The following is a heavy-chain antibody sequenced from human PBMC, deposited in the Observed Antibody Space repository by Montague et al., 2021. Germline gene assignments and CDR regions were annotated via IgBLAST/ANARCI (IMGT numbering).Heavy chain of an antibody. V-gene: IGHV4-39*01. J-gene: IGHJ4*02. CDR2: ITYTGNT. CDR1: GGSISSSNYH. CDR3: ARLDIVLIYWGFDY. Sequence: SETLSLTCIVSGGSISSSNYHWGWIRQPPGKGPEWIGSITYTGNTYYNPSLKSRVTMSVDTSRNQFSLKLTSVAAADTAVYYCARLDIVLIYWGFDYWGQGTLVTVSS. D-gene: IGHD2-8*01.